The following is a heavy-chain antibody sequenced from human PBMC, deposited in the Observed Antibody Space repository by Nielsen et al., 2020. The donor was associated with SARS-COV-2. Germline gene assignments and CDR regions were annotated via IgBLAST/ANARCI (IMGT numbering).Heavy chain of an antibody. J-gene: IGHJ5*02. D-gene: IGHD6-13*01. CDR1: GYTLTDLS. V-gene: IGHV1-24*01. CDR3: ATSSAAAPSNWFDP. Sequence: ASVKVSCKVSGYTLTDLSMHWVRQAPGKGLEWMGGFDPEDGETIYAQKFQGRVTMTEDTSTDTAYMELSSLRSEDTAVYYCATSSAAAPSNWFDPWGQGTLVTVSS. CDR2: FDPEDGET.